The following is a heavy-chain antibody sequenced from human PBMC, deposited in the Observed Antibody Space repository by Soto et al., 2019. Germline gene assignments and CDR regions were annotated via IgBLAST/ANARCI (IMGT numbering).Heavy chain of an antibody. CDR3: ARYGVAPYYYSGMDV. V-gene: IGHV1-18*01. Sequence: QVQLVQSGAEVKKPGASVKVSCKASGYTFTRSGISWVRQAPGQGLEWMGWISTYNGDTNYAQKVQGRVTITTDTSTSTVHMEVRSLRSDDTAVYYCARYGVAPYYYSGMDVWGQGTPVTVSS. D-gene: IGHD4-17*01. CDR2: ISTYNGDT. J-gene: IGHJ6*02. CDR1: GYTFTRSG.